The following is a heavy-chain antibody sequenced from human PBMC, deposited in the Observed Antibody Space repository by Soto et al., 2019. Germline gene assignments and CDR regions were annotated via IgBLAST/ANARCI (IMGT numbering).Heavy chain of an antibody. V-gene: IGHV4-31*03. D-gene: IGHD2-15*01. J-gene: IGHJ5*02. CDR1: GGSISSSSYY. CDR3: ARAPMVVAATRLFYWFDP. CDR2: IYYSGST. Sequence: SETLSLTCTVSGGSISSSSYYWGWIRQPPGKGLEWIGYIYYSGSTYYNPSLKSRVTISVDTSKNQFSLKLSSVTAADTAVYYCARAPMVVAATRLFYWFDPWGQGTLVTVSS.